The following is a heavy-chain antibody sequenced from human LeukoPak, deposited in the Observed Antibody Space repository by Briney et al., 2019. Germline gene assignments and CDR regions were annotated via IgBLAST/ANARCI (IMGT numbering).Heavy chain of an antibody. Sequence: GGSLRLSCTVSGFTVSSNSMSWVRQAPGKGLEWVSFIYTTGNTHNSDSVKGRFTISRDSSKNTLYLQMNSLRAEDTAVYYCARDPLGYCSGGSCYSGYYYMDVWGKGTTVTVSS. CDR2: IYTTGNT. CDR3: ARDPLGYCSGGSCYSGYYYMDV. V-gene: IGHV3-53*01. J-gene: IGHJ6*03. D-gene: IGHD2-15*01. CDR1: GFTVSSNS.